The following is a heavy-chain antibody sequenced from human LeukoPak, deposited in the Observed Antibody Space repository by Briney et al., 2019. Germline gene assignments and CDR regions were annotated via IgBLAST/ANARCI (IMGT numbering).Heavy chain of an antibody. D-gene: IGHD3-22*01. CDR1: GFAFSSYA. CDR2: ISYDGSNK. Sequence: GGSLRLSCAASGFAFSSYAMHWVRQAPGKGLEWVAVISYDGSNKYYADSVKGRFTISRDNSKNTLYLQMNSLRAEDTAVYYCARDLGYYDSSGLDYCGQGTQVTASS. J-gene: IGHJ4*02. V-gene: IGHV3-30-3*01. CDR3: ARDLGYYDSSGLDY.